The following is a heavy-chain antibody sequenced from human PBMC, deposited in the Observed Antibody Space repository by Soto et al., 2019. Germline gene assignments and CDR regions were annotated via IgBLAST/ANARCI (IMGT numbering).Heavy chain of an antibody. D-gene: IGHD3-10*01. CDR3: STFYYGSPLD. V-gene: IGHV3-15*01. J-gene: IGHJ4*02. CDR2: IKSKTDGGAI. CDR1: GFTFSHVW. Sequence: EVQLVESGGGLVQPGGSLRLSCAASGFTFSHVWMSWVRQVPGNGLEWVGRIKSKTDGGAIDYAAPVEGRFTISRDDSKNMLYLQMNSLKTEDTAVYYCSTFYYGSPLDWGQGTLVTVSS.